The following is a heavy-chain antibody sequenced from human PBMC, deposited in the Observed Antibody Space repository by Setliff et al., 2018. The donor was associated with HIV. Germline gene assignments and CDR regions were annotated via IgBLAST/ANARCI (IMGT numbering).Heavy chain of an antibody. V-gene: IGHV1-2*06. CDR2: INPNSGST. D-gene: IGHD2-21*02. CDR3: VRGEGMGPVVVTAMFDQ. Sequence: ASVMVSCKASGYTFTAYYIHWVRQAPGQGLEWMGRINPNSGSTNYAQKFQGRVTMTTDTSTSIVNMELRSLRSDDTAVYYCVRGEGMGPVVVTAMFDQWGQGTLVTVSS. J-gene: IGHJ4*02. CDR1: GYTFTAYY.